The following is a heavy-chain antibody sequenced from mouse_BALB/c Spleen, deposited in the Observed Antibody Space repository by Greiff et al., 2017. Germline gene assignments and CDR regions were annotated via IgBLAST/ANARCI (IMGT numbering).Heavy chain of an antibody. CDR2: IWTGGGT. V-gene: IGHV2-9-2*01. Sequence: VQLVESGPGLVAPSQSLSITCTVSGFSLTSYDISWIRQPPGKGLEWLGVIWTGGGTNYNSAFMSRLSISKDNSKSQVFLKMNSLQTDDTAIYYCVRAHYYGSSYWYFDVWGAGTTVTVSS. CDR3: VRAHYYGSSYWYFDV. D-gene: IGHD1-1*01. CDR1: GFSLTSYD. J-gene: IGHJ1*01.